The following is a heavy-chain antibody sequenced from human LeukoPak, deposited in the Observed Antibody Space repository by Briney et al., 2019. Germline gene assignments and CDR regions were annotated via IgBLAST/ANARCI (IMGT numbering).Heavy chain of an antibody. Sequence: ASVKVSCKASGYTFTGYYMHWVRQAPGQGLEWMGWINPNSGNTGYAQKFQGRVTMTRNTSISTAYMELSSLRSEDTAVYYCARGPRWLQIRTFDYWGQGTLVTVSS. J-gene: IGHJ4*02. CDR2: INPNSGNT. CDR3: ARGPRWLQIRTFDY. CDR1: GYTFTGYY. D-gene: IGHD5-24*01. V-gene: IGHV1-8*02.